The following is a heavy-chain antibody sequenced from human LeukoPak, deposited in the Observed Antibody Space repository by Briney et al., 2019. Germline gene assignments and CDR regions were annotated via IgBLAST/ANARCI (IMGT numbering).Heavy chain of an antibody. D-gene: IGHD3-10*01. V-gene: IGHV4-61*02. Sequence: PSQTLSLTCTVSGGSISSGSYYWSWIRQPAGKGLEWIRRIYTSGSTNYNPSLKSRVTISVDTSKNQFSLKLSSVTAADTAMYYCARCGGWGSGGSYYYYMDVWGKGTTVTVSS. J-gene: IGHJ6*03. CDR3: ARCGGWGSGGSYYYYMDV. CDR2: IYTSGST. CDR1: GGSISSGSYY.